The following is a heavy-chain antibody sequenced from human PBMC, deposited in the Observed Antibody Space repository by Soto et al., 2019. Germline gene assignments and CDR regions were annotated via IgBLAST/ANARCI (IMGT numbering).Heavy chain of an antibody. J-gene: IGHJ6*02. D-gene: IGHD4-17*01. V-gene: IGHV3-23*04. CDR3: VRRSTVSYYAVDV. CDR1: GFTFSNYA. CDR2: ISGSGGPT. Sequence: EVQLVESGGGLAQPGGSLRLSCAASGFTFSNYAMTWVRQAPGKGLEWVSSISGSGGPTYYADSLKGRFIISRDNSKNLLYLQMNSLRTEDTAVYYCVRRSTVSYYAVDVWGQGTTVTVSS.